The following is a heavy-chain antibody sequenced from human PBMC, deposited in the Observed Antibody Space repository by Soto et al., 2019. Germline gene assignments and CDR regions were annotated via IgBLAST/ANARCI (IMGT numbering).Heavy chain of an antibody. CDR3: AHRRARGATGLYFRH. Sequence: QITLKESGPPLVKPTQTLTLTCTFSGLSLSTSGVAVGWIRQPPGKALEWLALIYWDDDKRYSPSLKSRLTNTKDTPKNQVVLRMTNMHPGETATYFCAHRRARGATGLYFRHWGQGTPVTVSS. V-gene: IGHV2-5*02. J-gene: IGHJ1*01. CDR2: IYWDDDK. D-gene: IGHD3-9*01. CDR1: GLSLSTSGVA.